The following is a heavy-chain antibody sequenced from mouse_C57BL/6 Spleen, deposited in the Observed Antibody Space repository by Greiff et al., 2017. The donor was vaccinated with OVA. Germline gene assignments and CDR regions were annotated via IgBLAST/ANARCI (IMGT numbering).Heavy chain of an antibody. CDR1: GFTFSSYG. CDR2: ISSGGSYT. CDR3: ARYDYDGYYFDY. J-gene: IGHJ2*01. Sequence: EVKLMESGGDLVKPGGSLKLSCAASGFTFSSYGMSWVRQTPDKRLEWVATISSGGSYTYYPDSVKGRFTISRDNAKNTLYLQMSSLKSEDTAMYYCARYDYDGYYFDYWGQGTTLTVSS. V-gene: IGHV5-6*01. D-gene: IGHD2-4*01.